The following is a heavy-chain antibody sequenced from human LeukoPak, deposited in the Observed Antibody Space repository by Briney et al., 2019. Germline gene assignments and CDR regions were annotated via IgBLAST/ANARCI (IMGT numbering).Heavy chain of an antibody. CDR2: LRSKANSYAT. CDR1: GFTFSGSV. CDR3: ARLWGDCGGDCYSHDF. D-gene: IGHD2-21*02. V-gene: IGHV3-73*01. Sequence: PGGSLRLSCAASGFTFSGSVMHWVRQASGRGLEWVGRLRSKANSYATAYAASVKGRFTISRDDSKNTAYLQMNSLRTEDTAVYYCARLWGDCGGDCYSHDFWGQGTLVTVSS. J-gene: IGHJ4*02.